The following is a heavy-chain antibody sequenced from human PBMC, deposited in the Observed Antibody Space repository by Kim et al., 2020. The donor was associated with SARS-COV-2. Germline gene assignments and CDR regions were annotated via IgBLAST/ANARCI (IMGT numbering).Heavy chain of an antibody. V-gene: IGHV3-11*06. Sequence: GRFTISRDNAKNSLYLQMTSLRAEDTAVYYCARSLSLRWELLDYEYYFDYWGQGTLVTVSS. J-gene: IGHJ4*02. D-gene: IGHD1-26*01. CDR3: ARSLSLRWELLDYEYYFDY.